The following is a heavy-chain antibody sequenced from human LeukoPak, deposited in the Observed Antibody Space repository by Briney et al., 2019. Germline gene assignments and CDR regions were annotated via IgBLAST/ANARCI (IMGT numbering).Heavy chain of an antibody. V-gene: IGHV1-8*01. Sequence: GASVKVSCKSSGYTFTSYDINWVRQATGQGLEWMGWMNPNSGNTGYAQKFQGRVTMTRNTSISTAYMELSSLRSEDTAVYYCASSPRGVQLPLDYWGQGTLVTVSS. D-gene: IGHD2-2*01. CDR1: GYTFTSYD. CDR2: MNPNSGNT. J-gene: IGHJ4*02. CDR3: ASSPRGVQLPLDY.